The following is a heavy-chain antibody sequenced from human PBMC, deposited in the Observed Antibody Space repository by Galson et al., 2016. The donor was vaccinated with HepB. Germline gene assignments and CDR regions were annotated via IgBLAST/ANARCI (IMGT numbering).Heavy chain of an antibody. V-gene: IGHV4-39*01. CDR3: ATHKTGPTGSPFDY. J-gene: IGHJ4*02. CDR1: GGSIRSNYY. CDR2: IHYGGTT. Sequence: SETLSLTCTVSGGSIRSNYYWGWIRQPPGQGLERIGSIHYGGTTQYNPSLKSRVTMTVDTSKNQFSLNLGSVTAADTAFYYCATHKTGPTGSPFDYWGQGALVTVSS. D-gene: IGHD1-7*01.